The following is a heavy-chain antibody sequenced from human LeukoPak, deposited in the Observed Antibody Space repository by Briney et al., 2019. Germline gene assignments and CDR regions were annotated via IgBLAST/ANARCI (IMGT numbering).Heavy chain of an antibody. J-gene: IGHJ2*01. Sequence: GGSLRLSCAASGFAFSSYGISWVRQAPGKGLEWVSGIGGTGFGTYYADSVKGRFTISRDNSRNTLYLQMNSLRAEDTAVYYCARGLIRRGDCYPNWYFDLWGRGTLVTVSS. CDR3: ARGLIRRGDCYPNWYFDL. CDR2: IGGTGFGT. D-gene: IGHD2-21*02. CDR1: GFAFSSYG. V-gene: IGHV3-23*01.